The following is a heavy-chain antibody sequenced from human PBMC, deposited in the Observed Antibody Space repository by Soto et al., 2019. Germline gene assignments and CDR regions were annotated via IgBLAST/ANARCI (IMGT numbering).Heavy chain of an antibody. CDR3: ASHSSGWYEGNFDY. CDR1: GFTFSAFG. Sequence: QVQLVESGGGVVQPGTSLRLSCAASGFTFSAFGIHWVRQAPGKGLEWVAVISSDGSRTYYVDSVKGRFTISRDNSKNTLYLQMNSLRAEDTAVYYCASHSSGWYEGNFDYWGQGTPVTVSS. D-gene: IGHD6-19*01. V-gene: IGHV3-30*03. CDR2: ISSDGSRT. J-gene: IGHJ4*02.